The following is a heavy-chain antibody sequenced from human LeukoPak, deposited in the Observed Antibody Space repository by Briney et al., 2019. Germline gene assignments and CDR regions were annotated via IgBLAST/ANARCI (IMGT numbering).Heavy chain of an antibody. CDR2: IYYSGGT. V-gene: IGHV4-59*01. CDR1: GGSISNYY. J-gene: IGHJ3*02. Sequence: PSETLSLTCTVSGGSISNYYWSWIRQPPGKGLEWIGYIYYSGGTNYNPSLKSRAIISVDTSKNQFSLRLSSVTAADTAVYYCARHLVTGYYRIDAFDIWGQGTMVTVSS. D-gene: IGHD3-9*01. CDR3: ARHLVTGYYRIDAFDI.